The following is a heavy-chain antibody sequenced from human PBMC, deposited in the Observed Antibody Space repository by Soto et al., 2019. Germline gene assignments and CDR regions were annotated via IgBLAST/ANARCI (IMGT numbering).Heavy chain of an antibody. J-gene: IGHJ4*02. CDR3: AGHGGYSY. V-gene: IGHV3-23*01. CDR2: ILGSGGDT. Sequence: GGSLRLSCAATGFTLRTNGMSWFRQAPGKGLEWVSSILGSGGDTYYADSLKGRFTISRDNSKNTLYLQLNSLGAEDTALYYCAGHGGYSYLGQGTLVTVSS. CDR1: GFTLRTNG. D-gene: IGHD2-15*01.